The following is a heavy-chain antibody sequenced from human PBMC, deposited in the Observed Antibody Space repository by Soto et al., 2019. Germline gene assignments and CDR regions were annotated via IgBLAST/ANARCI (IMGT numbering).Heavy chain of an antibody. Sequence: HGGSLRLSCAASGFPFNNYFIHWVRQAPGRGPGWVSRIKGDGSVINYADSVMDRFTISIDKARNMVHLRMDSLRAEDTAVYSCARAPARNWFDPWGQGTLVTVSS. CDR2: IKGDGSVI. CDR3: ARAPARNWFDP. D-gene: IGHD6-6*01. J-gene: IGHJ5*02. V-gene: IGHV3-74*01. CDR1: GFPFNNYF.